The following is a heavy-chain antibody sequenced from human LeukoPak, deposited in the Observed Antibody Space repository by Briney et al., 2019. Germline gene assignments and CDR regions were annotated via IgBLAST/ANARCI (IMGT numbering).Heavy chain of an antibody. J-gene: IGHJ4*02. D-gene: IGHD2-2*01. CDR2: ISSSSSTI. V-gene: IGHV3-48*01. CDR1: GFTFSSYS. Sequence: GGSLRLSCAASGFTFSSYSMNWVRQAPGKGLEWVSYISSSSSTIYYADSVKGRFTISRDNAKNSLYLQMNSLRAEDTAVYYCARDLRAGSTRTPFDYWGQGTLVTVSS. CDR3: ARDLRAGSTRTPFDY.